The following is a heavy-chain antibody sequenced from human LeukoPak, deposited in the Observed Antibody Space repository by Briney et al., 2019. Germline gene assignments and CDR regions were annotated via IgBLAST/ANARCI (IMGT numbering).Heavy chain of an antibody. D-gene: IGHD6-13*01. CDR2: ISYDGSNK. V-gene: IGHV3-30*18. J-gene: IGHJ4*02. CDR3: AKDPLGYSRSSPGDY. Sequence: GGSLRLSCAASGFSFSSFGMHWVRQAPGKGLEWVTVISYDGSNKYYADSVKGRFTISRDNPKNTLYLQMNSLRAEDTAVYYCAKDPLGYSRSSPGDYWGQGTLVTASS. CDR1: GFSFSSFG.